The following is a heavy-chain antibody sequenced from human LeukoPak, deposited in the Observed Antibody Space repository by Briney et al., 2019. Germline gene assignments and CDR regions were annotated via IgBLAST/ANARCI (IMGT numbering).Heavy chain of an antibody. CDR1: GYTFTSYG. D-gene: IGHD1-26*01. CDR3: AGDRGGNFIVGATPPMYY. J-gene: IGHJ4*02. CDR2: IRAYNGNT. Sequence: ASVKVSCKASGYTFTSYGISWVRQAPGQRLEWMGWIRAYNGNTNYAQKLQGRVTMTTDTSTSTAYMELRSLRSDDTAVYYCAGDRGGNFIVGATPPMYYWGQGTLVTVSS. V-gene: IGHV1-18*01.